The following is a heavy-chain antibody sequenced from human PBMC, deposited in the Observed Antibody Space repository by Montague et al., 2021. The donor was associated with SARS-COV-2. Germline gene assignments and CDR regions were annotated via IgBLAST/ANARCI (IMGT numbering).Heavy chain of an antibody. CDR3: ARSKPVSSFYYYYGMDV. Sequence: SETLSLTCAVYGGSFSGYYWSWIRQPPGKGLEWIGEIDHSGSTNYNQSLKSRVTISVDTSKNQFSLKLSSVTAADSAVYYCARSKPVSSFYYYYGMDVWGQGTTVTVSS. D-gene: IGHD1-14*01. J-gene: IGHJ6*02. V-gene: IGHV4-34*01. CDR1: GGSFSGYY. CDR2: IDHSGST.